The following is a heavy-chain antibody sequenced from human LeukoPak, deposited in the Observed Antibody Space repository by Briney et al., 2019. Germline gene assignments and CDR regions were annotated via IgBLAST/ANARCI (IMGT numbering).Heavy chain of an antibody. J-gene: IGHJ1*01. CDR2: IIPIFGTA. Sequence: ASVTVSCKASGGTFSSYAISWVRQAPGQGLEWMGGIIPIFGTANYAQKFQGRVTITADESTSTAYMELSSLRSEDTAVYYCARDQGYSSSWYVDEYFQHWGQGTLVTVSS. V-gene: IGHV1-69*13. CDR3: ARDQGYSSSWYVDEYFQH. CDR1: GGTFSSYA. D-gene: IGHD6-13*01.